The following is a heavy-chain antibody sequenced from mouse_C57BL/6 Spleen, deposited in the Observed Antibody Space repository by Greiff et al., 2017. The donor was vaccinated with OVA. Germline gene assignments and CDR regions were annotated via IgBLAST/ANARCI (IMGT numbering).Heavy chain of an antibody. CDR1: GFTFSSYT. CDR3: ARLITTVVARYFAV. CDR2: ISGGGGNT. J-gene: IGHJ1*03. V-gene: IGHV5-9*01. Sequence: EVQLVESGGGLVKPGGSLKLSCAASGFTFSSYTMSWVRQTPEKRLEWVATISGGGGNTYYPDSVKGRFTISRDNAKNTPYLQMSSLRSEDTACYYCARLITTVVARYFAVWGTGTPVTVSS. D-gene: IGHD1-1*01.